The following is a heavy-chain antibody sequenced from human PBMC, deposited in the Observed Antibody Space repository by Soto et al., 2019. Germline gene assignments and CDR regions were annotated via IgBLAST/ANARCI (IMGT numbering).Heavy chain of an antibody. Sequence: EVQLVESEGGLVQPGGSLRLSCVVTGFTFRSDSMNWVRQAPGTGLEWGSHISSRSTTINYADSVTGRFTISRDNVKNTLYLQKNSLRNGDTAAEYCVRGTETSASRPDYWGQGTLVTVSS. J-gene: IGHJ4*02. CDR3: VRGTETSASRPDY. CDR1: GFTFRSDS. V-gene: IGHV3-48*02. D-gene: IGHD2-2*01. CDR2: ISSRSTTI.